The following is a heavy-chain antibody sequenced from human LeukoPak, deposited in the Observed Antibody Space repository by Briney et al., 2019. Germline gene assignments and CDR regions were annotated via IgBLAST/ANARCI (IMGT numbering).Heavy chain of an antibody. Sequence: QTGGSLRLXCAASGFTFSSYAMSWGRRAPGKGLEWVSAISGSGGSTYYADSVKGRFTISRDNSKNTLYLQMNSLRAEDTAVYYCAKGRLGYCSSTSCLSSPWGQGTLVTVSS. J-gene: IGHJ5*02. CDR3: AKGRLGYCSSTSCLSSP. V-gene: IGHV3-23*01. D-gene: IGHD2-2*01. CDR1: GFTFSSYA. CDR2: ISGSGGST.